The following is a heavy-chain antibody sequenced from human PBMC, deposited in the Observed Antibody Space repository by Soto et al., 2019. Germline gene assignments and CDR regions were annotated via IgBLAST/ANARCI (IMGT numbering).Heavy chain of an antibody. D-gene: IGHD2-2*01. CDR3: ARLFCSTTTCDSWFDP. Sequence: ESVKISCTGFGYTFTTFWVTWVRRIPGKGLEWMGRIDPRDSYVNYSPSFQGHVTISVDKSISTAYLQWGSLKASDTAMYYCARLFCSTTTCDSWFDPWGQGTLVTVSS. J-gene: IGHJ5*02. CDR2: IDPRDSYV. V-gene: IGHV5-10-1*01. CDR1: GYTFTTFW.